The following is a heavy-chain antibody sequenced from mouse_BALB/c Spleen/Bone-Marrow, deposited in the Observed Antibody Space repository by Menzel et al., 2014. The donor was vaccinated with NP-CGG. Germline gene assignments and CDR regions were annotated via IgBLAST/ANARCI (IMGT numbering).Heavy chain of an antibody. Sequence: EVQGVESGGGLVKPGGSLKLSCAASGFTFSSYAMSWVRQTPEKRLEWDATINSGGSYTYYPDSVKGRFAISRDNAKNTLYLQMSSLRSEDTAMYYCASFDGYYECSYWGQGTLVTVSA. CDR3: ASFDGYYECSY. V-gene: IGHV5-9-3*01. CDR1: GFTFSSYA. J-gene: IGHJ3*01. CDR2: INSGGSYT. D-gene: IGHD2-3*01.